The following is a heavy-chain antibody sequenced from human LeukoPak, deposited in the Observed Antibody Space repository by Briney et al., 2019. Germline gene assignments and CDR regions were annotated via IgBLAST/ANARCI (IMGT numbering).Heavy chain of an antibody. Sequence: GGSLRLSCAASGFTFDDYTMHWVRQAPGKGLEWVSLISWDGGSTYYADSVKGRFTISRDNSQNMVYLLMNSLTVEDAATYYCAKRSMSAFDSWGQGTLLIVSS. CDR1: GFTFDDYT. V-gene: IGHV3-43*01. CDR2: ISWDGGST. D-gene: IGHD5/OR15-5a*01. J-gene: IGHJ4*02. CDR3: AKRSMSAFDS.